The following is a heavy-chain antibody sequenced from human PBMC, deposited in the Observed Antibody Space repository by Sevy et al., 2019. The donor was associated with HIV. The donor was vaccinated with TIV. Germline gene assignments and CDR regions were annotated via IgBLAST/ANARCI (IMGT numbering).Heavy chain of an antibody. Sequence: GGSLRLSCAASGIAFSTYAMFWVRQAPGKGLEWVSSISAGGYTTYYADSVKGRFTLSRDNSRNTLDLQMNSLRADDTAVYYCAKDFSDVYYYDSSATVDYWGQEPWSPSPQ. CDR1: GIAFSTYA. CDR2: ISAGGYTT. CDR3: AKDFSDVYYYDSSATVDY. D-gene: IGHD3-22*01. V-gene: IGHV3-23*01. J-gene: IGHJ4*01.